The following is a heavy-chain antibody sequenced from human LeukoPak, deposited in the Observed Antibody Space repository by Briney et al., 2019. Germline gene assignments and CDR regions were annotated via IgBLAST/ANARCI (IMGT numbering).Heavy chain of an antibody. Sequence: GGSLRLSCAASGFTFSDYYMTWIRQVPGKGLEWVSHIAHSGNGMWYADAVKGRFTISRDNAKNLLFLQMDSLRAEDTAVYYCARGHYEMGVWGQGTTVIVSS. V-gene: IGHV3-11*01. J-gene: IGHJ6*02. CDR2: IAHSGNGM. CDR3: ARGHYEMGV. CDR1: GFTFSDYY.